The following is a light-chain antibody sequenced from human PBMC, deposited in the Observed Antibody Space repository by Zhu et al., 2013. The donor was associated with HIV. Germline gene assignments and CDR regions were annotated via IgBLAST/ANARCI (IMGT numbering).Light chain of an antibody. CDR3: QQYVASPLT. CDR1: ENVNDY. CDR2: AAS. Sequence: IVLTQSPAILSLSPGERATLSCRASENVNDYLAWYQQKPGQAPRLLIYAASTRATGIPDRFSGSGSGTDFTLTITRLETEDCAVYYCQQYVASPLTFGPGTKVEIK. J-gene: IGKJ1*01. V-gene: IGKV3-20*01.